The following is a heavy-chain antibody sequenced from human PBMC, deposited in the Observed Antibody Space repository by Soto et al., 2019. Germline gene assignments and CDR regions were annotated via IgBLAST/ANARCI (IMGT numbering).Heavy chain of an antibody. D-gene: IGHD1-7*01. Sequence: QVQLVESGGGVVQPGRSLRLSCSASGFTFSDFEMYWVRQAPGKGLDWVSFISYDGSNQYYAGSVKGRFTVSRDNSKNTLFLLMNSLSTEATALYFCARRTGTAPRFHYWGQGTLVTVSS. V-gene: IGHV3-30-3*01. J-gene: IGHJ4*02. CDR3: ARRTGTAPRFHY. CDR1: GFTFSDFE. CDR2: ISYDGSNQ.